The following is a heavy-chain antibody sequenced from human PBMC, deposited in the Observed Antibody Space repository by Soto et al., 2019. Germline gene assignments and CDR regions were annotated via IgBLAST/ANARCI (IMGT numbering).Heavy chain of an antibody. V-gene: IGHV1-2*04. D-gene: IGHD2-15*01. CDR1: GYTFTGYY. CDR2: INPNSGGT. Sequence: ASVKVSCKASGYTFTGYYMHWVRQAPGQGLDWMGRINPNSGGTNDAQKFQGWVTMTRDTSISTAYMELSRLRSDDPAVYYCARGSVVVAATGPVGYWGQGTLVTVSS. J-gene: IGHJ4*02. CDR3: ARGSVVVAATGPVGY.